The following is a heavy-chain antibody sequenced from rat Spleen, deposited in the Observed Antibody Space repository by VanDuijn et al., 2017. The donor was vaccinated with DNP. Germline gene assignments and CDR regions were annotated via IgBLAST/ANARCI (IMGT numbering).Heavy chain of an antibody. CDR1: GFTFRSFP. CDR2: FSSIGNNT. D-gene: IGHD4-1*01. V-gene: IGHV5-25*01. J-gene: IGHJ2*01. CDR3: ARHDGDY. Sequence: EVQLVESGGGLVQPGRSLKLSCAASGFTFRSFPMAWVRQAPTQGLEWVATFSSIGNNTYYRDSVKGRFTISRDNAKSTLYLQMDSLRSEDTATYYCARHDGDYWGQGVMVTVSS.